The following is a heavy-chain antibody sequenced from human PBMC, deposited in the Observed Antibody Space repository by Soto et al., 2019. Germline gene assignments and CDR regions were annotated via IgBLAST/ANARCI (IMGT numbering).Heavy chain of an antibody. CDR1: GFTFSSYG. CDR2: ISYDGSNK. CDR3: AKTQWVGLYYYYGMDV. V-gene: IGHV3-30*18. Sequence: GGSLRLSCAASGFTFSSYGMHWVRQAPGKGLEWVAVISYDGSNKYYADSVKGRFTISRDNSKNALYLQMNSLRAEDTAVYYCAKTQWVGLYYYYGMDVWGQGTTVTVSS. J-gene: IGHJ6*02. D-gene: IGHD6-19*01.